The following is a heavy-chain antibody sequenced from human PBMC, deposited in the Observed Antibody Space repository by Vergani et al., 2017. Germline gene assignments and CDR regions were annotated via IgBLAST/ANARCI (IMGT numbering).Heavy chain of an antibody. CDR1: GFTFNDYK. CDR3: ARARCIETCYMSNWLDS. V-gene: IGHV3-21*01. Sequence: EVQLVESGGGLVKPGGSLRLSCAASGFTFNDYKMNWVRQAPGKGLEWVSSITGDGNSVYYADTVKGRFTISRDNAKNSLNLQMNSLRVEDTGVYYCARARCIETCYMSNWLDSWGQGTLVTVSS. D-gene: IGHD3-9*01. J-gene: IGHJ5*01. CDR2: ITGDGNSV.